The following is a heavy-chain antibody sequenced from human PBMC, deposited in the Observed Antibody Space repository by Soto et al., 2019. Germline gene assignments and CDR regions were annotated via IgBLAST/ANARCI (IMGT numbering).Heavy chain of an antibody. D-gene: IGHD3-10*02. V-gene: IGHV4-30-4*01. CDR1: GGSISSGDHY. J-gene: IGHJ2*01. CDR3: ARSKMFYWYFDL. Sequence: QVQLQESGPGLVKPSQTLSLTCTVSGGSISSGDHYWSWIRQPPGKGLEWIGYIYYSGGTYYNPSRKSRVTISVDTSKNQFSLKLSSVTAADTAVYYCARSKMFYWYFDLWGRGTLVAVSS. CDR2: IYYSGGT.